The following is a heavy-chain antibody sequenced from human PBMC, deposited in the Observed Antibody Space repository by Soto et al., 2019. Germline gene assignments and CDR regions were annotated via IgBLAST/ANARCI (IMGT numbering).Heavy chain of an antibody. CDR3: ARGYDFWSGYYYPYGMDV. Sequence: HWGSLRLSCAASGFTFSSYAMHWVRQAPGKGLEWVAVISYDGSNKNHADTVKGRFTISRDNSKNTLYLQMNSLRAEDTAVYYCARGYDFWSGYYYPYGMDVWGQGTTVTVSS. V-gene: IGHV3-30-3*01. J-gene: IGHJ6*02. CDR2: ISYDGSNK. CDR1: GFTFSSYA. D-gene: IGHD3-3*01.